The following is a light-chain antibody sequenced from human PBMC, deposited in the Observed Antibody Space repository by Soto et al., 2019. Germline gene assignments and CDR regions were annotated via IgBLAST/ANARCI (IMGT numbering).Light chain of an antibody. J-gene: IGKJ4*01. CDR3: QQAYSFPLA. CDR1: QVINNW. V-gene: IGKV1-12*01. Sequence: DIQMTQSPSSVSASVGDRVTITCRASQVINNWLAWYQQKPGKAPKLLIFAASNLHSGVPSRFSGSGSGTDFTLAISNLQPEDFLTYYCQQAYSFPLAFGGGTRVEIK. CDR2: AAS.